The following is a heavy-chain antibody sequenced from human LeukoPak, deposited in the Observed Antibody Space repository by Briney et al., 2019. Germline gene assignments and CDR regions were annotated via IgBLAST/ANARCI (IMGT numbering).Heavy chain of an antibody. Sequence: GGSLRLSCAASGFTFSSYWMSWVRQAPGKGLEWVANIKQDGSEKYYVDSVKGRFTISRDNAKNSLYLQMNSLRAEDTAVYYCAVDYGDYPPGDAFDIWGQGTMVTVSS. CDR3: AVDYGDYPPGDAFDI. CDR1: GFTFSSYW. CDR2: IKQDGSEK. D-gene: IGHD4-17*01. J-gene: IGHJ3*02. V-gene: IGHV3-7*01.